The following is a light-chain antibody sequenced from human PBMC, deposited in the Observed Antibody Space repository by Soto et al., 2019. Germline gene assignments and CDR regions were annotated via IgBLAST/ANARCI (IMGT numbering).Light chain of an antibody. CDR2: DAS. CDR1: QSVSSD. CDR3: QQYKLWYT. J-gene: IGKJ2*01. Sequence: EIVMTQSPATLSVSPGERATLSCRASQSVSSDLAWYQQKPGQAPRLLIYDASTRATGIPARFSGSGSGTEFTLTISSLHSEDFAVYYCQQYKLWYTFAQGTKLEIK. V-gene: IGKV3-15*01.